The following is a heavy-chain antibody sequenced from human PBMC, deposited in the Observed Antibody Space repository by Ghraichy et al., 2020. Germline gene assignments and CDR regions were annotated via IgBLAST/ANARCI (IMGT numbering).Heavy chain of an antibody. Sequence: SETLSLTCTVSGGSISSYYWSWIRQPAGKGLEWIGRIYTSGSTNYNPSLKSRVTMSVDTSKNQFSLKLSSVTAADTAMYYCARDIDGSGSYYNSWFDPWGQGTLVTVSS. V-gene: IGHV4-4*07. J-gene: IGHJ5*02. CDR3: ARDIDGSGSYYNSWFDP. D-gene: IGHD3-10*01. CDR1: GGSISSYY. CDR2: IYTSGST.